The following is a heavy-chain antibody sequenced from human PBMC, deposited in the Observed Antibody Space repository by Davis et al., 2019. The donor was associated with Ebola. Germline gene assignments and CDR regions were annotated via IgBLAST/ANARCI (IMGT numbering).Heavy chain of an antibody. D-gene: IGHD3-10*01. V-gene: IGHV1-46*01. CDR3: ARDAGMAALGY. CDR1: GGTFSSYA. Sequence: ASVKVSCKASGGTFSSYAISWVRQAPGQGLEWMGIINPSGGSTSYAQKFQGRVTMTRDTSTSTVYMELSSLRSEDTAVYYCARDAGMAALGYWGQGTLVTVSS. CDR2: INPSGGST. J-gene: IGHJ4*02.